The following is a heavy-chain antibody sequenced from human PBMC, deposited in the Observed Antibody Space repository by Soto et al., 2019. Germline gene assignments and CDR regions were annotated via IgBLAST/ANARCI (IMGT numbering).Heavy chain of an antibody. Sequence: ASVKVSCKASGYTFTSYAMHWVRQAPGQRLEWMGWINAGNGNTKYSQKFQGRVTITRDTSASTAYMELSSLRSEDTAVYYCARDREYSSGWYYFDYWGQGTLVTVSS. CDR1: GYTFTSYA. V-gene: IGHV1-3*01. J-gene: IGHJ4*02. CDR2: INAGNGNT. D-gene: IGHD6-19*01. CDR3: ARDREYSSGWYYFDY.